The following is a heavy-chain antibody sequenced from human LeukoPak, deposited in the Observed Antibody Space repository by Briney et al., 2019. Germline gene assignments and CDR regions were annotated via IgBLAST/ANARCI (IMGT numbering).Heavy chain of an antibody. D-gene: IGHD5-12*01. J-gene: IGHJ4*02. V-gene: IGHV4-31*03. CDR2: IYYSGST. CDR3: ARADSGYTNYFDY. CDR1: GGSISSGGYY. Sequence: SQTLSLNCTVSGGSISSGGYYWSWIRQHPGKGLEWIGYIYYSGSTYYNPSLKSRVTISVDTSKNQFSLKLSSVTAADTAVYYCARADSGYTNYFDYWGQGTLVTVSS.